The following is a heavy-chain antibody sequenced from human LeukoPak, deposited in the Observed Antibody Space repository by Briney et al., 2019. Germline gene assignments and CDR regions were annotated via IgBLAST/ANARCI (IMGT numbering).Heavy chain of an antibody. Sequence: ASVKVSXKASGYTFTGYYMHWVRQAPGQGLEWIGRINPNSGGTNYAQKFQGRVTMTRDTSISTAYMELSRLRSDDTAVYYCARDRGYYDSTDYWGQGTLVTVSS. J-gene: IGHJ4*02. CDR3: ARDRGYYDSTDY. CDR1: GYTFTGYY. CDR2: INPNSGGT. D-gene: IGHD3-22*01. V-gene: IGHV1-2*06.